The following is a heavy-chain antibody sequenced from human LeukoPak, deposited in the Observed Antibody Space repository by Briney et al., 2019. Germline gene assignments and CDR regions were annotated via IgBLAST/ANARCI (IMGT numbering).Heavy chain of an antibody. Sequence: GASVKVSCKASGGTFSSYAISWVRQAPGQGLEWMGWMSPYNGNTKYAQKVQDRVTMTTDTSTSTAYMELRSLRSDDTAVYYCARDNSAQGDDYWGQGTLVTVSS. J-gene: IGHJ4*02. CDR1: GGTFSSYA. CDR2: MSPYNGNT. D-gene: IGHD4-11*01. V-gene: IGHV1-18*01. CDR3: ARDNSAQGDDY.